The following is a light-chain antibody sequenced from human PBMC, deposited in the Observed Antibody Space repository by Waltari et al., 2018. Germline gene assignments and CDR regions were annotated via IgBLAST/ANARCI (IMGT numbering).Light chain of an antibody. CDR3: QKYDSAPLT. CDR1: QGIRNY. Sequence: DIQLTQSPSSLSASIGDRVSITCRASQGIRNYFAWYQQKPGKVPKVLIYAASSLQSGVPSRFVGSGSVTEFTLTINSLQPEDVATYYCQKYDSAPLTFGPGTKVDIK. J-gene: IGKJ3*01. V-gene: IGKV1-27*01. CDR2: AAS.